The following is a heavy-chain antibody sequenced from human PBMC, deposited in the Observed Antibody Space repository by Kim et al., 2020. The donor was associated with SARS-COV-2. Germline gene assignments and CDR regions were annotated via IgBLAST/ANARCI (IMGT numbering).Heavy chain of an antibody. J-gene: IGHJ4*02. CDR2: ISYDGSNK. CDR1: GFTFSSYA. Sequence: GGSLRLSCAASGFTFSSYAMHWVRQAPGKGLEWVAVISYDGSNKYYADSVKGRFTISRDNSKNTLYLQMNSLRAEDTAVYYCARDMAAQGDSGSYYGPDYWGQGTLVTVSS. CDR3: ARDMAAQGDSGSYYGPDY. V-gene: IGHV3-30*04. D-gene: IGHD1-26*01.